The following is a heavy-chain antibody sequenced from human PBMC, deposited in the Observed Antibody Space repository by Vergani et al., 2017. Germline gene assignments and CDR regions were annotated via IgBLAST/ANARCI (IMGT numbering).Heavy chain of an antibody. J-gene: IGHJ4*02. Sequence: QVQLVQSGAEVKKPGASVKVSCKASGYTFTGYYMHWVRQAPGQGLEWMGWINPNSGGTNYAQKFQGRVTMTRDTSISTAYMELSRLRSDDTAVYYCAGDSTELXYCSSTSCYHAVDYWGQGTLVTVSS. CDR1: GYTFTGYY. V-gene: IGHV1-2*02. CDR3: AGDSTELXYCSSTSCYHAVDY. D-gene: IGHD2-2*01. CDR2: INPNSGGT.